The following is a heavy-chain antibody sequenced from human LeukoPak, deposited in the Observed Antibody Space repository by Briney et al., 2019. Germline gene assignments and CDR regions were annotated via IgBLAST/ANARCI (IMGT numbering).Heavy chain of an antibody. V-gene: IGHV3-30*18. CDR1: GFTFSSYG. J-gene: IGHJ4*02. D-gene: IGHD6-19*01. CDR2: ISYDGSNK. Sequence: GGSLRLSCAASGFTFSSYGMHRVRQAPGKGLEWVAVISYDGSNKYYADSVKGRFTISRDNSKNTLYLQMNSLRAEDTAVYYCAKDQPPYSSGWYPDYWGQGTLVTVSS. CDR3: AKDQPPYSSGWYPDY.